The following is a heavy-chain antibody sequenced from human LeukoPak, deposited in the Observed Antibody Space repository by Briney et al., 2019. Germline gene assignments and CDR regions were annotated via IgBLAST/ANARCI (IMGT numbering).Heavy chain of an antibody. CDR3: ARGVEYYYDSSGTGTFTYYYGMDV. D-gene: IGHD3-22*01. V-gene: IGHV1-8*01. CDR1: GYTFTSYD. J-gene: IGHJ6*02. CDR2: MNPNSGNT. Sequence: ASVKVSCKASGYTFTSYDINWVRQATGQGLEWMGGMNPNSGNTGYVQKFQGRVTMTRNTYISTAYMELSSLKSEDTAVYYCARGVEYYYDSSGTGTFTYYYGMDVWGQGTTVTVSS.